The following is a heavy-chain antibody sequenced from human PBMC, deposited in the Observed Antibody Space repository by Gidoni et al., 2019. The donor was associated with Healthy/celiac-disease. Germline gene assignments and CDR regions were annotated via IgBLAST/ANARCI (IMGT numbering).Heavy chain of an antibody. D-gene: IGHD2-2*01. CDR3: ARSRVCSSTSCKPNWFDP. V-gene: IGHV3-48*04. CDR2: ISSSSSTI. J-gene: IGHJ5*02. Sequence: EVQLVESGGGLVQPGGSLRLSCAASGFTCSSYSMNWVRQAPGKGLEWVSYISSSSSTIYYADSVKGRFTISRDNAKNSLYLQMNSLRAEDTAVYYCARSRVCSSTSCKPNWFDPWGQGTLVTVSS. CDR1: GFTCSSYS.